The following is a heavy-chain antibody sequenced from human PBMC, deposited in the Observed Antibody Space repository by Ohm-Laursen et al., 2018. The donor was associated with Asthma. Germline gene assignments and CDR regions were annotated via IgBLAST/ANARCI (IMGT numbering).Heavy chain of an antibody. J-gene: IGHJ4*02. CDR2: IHWDDTK. V-gene: IGHV2-5*02. Sequence: TQTLTLTSTFSGFSLRPKDVAVGWTRQPPGRALEGFALIHWDDTKRYSPSLNNRLTIINDASKNQVVLIMTDMDPVDTGTFYGAHDSNWVIDYWGQGTLVTVSS. CDR3: AHDSNWVIDY. D-gene: IGHD7-27*01. CDR1: GFSLRPKDVA.